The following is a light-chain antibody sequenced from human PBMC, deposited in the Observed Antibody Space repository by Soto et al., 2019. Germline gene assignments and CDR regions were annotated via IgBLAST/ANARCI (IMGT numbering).Light chain of an antibody. CDR2: AAS. V-gene: IGKV1-39*01. CDR3: QQSYSTLA. Sequence: DIQMTQSPSSLSASVGDRVTITCRASQSISSYLNWYQQKPGKAPNFLIYAASNLQSGVPSRFSGSGSGTEFTITSRSLQAEDFATYYCQQSYSTLAFGPGTKVDIE. J-gene: IGKJ3*01. CDR1: QSISSY.